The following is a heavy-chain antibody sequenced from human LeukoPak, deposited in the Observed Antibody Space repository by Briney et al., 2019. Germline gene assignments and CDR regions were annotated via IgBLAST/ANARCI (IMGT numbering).Heavy chain of an antibody. CDR3: AKAPVTSCRGAFCYPFDY. V-gene: IGHV3-23*01. CDR2: MSSSDDGR. Sequence: GGSLRLSCATSGFAFSSYAMSWVRQAPGKGLEWVSAMSSSDDGRYYAASVRGRSTISKDTSRSTLYLQMNSLRAEDAAVYYCAKAPVTSCRGAFCYPFDYWGQGTLVTVSS. CDR1: GFAFSSYA. J-gene: IGHJ4*02. D-gene: IGHD2-15*01.